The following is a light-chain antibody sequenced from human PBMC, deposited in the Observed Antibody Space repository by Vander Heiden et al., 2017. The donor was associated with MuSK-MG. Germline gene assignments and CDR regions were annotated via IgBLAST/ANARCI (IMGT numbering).Light chain of an antibody. CDR2: AAS. Sequence: EIVLTQSPGTLSLSPGERATLSCRANQSVSSSYLAWYQQKPGQAPRLLIYAASSRATGIPDRFSGSGSGADFTLTISRLEPEDFAVYYCQQYGRSLYTFGQGTKLEIK. V-gene: IGKV3-20*01. J-gene: IGKJ2*01. CDR3: QQYGRSLYT. CDR1: QSVSSSY.